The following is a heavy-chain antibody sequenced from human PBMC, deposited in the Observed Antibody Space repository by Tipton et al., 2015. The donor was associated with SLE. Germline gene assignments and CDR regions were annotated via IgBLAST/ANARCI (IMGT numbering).Heavy chain of an antibody. Sequence: LRLSCTVYGGSFSGYYWNWIRQPPGKGLEWIGEINHSGSTNYNPSLKSRVTVLVDTSKNQFSLKLNSVTAADTAVYYCARWCTTYGFRYWGQGTLVAVSS. V-gene: IGHV4-34*01. CDR2: INHSGST. CDR1: GGSFSGYY. D-gene: IGHD3-10*01. J-gene: IGHJ4*02. CDR3: ARWCTTYGFRY.